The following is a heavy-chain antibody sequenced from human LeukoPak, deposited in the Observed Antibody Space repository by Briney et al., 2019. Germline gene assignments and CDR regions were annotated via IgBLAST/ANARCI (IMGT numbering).Heavy chain of an antibody. V-gene: IGHV3-48*03. CDR3: ARTPPRYCSSTSCYLWGQFDY. D-gene: IGHD2-2*01. CDR2: ISSTGSDI. CDR1: GFIFSNYE. J-gene: IGHJ4*02. Sequence: PGGSLRLSCAGSGFIFSNYEMNWVRQAPGKGLEWVSYISSTGSDIYYADSVKGRFTISRDNAENSLYLQMNSLRAEDTAVYYCARTPPRYCSSTSCYLWGQFDYWGQGTLVTVSS.